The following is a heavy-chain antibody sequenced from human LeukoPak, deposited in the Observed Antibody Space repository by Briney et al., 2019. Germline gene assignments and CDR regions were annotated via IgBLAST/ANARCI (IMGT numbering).Heavy chain of an antibody. J-gene: IGHJ3*02. CDR2: IRYDGSNT. Sequence: GGSLRLSCAASGFTFNNYGMHWVRQAPGKGLEWLAFIRYDGSNTYYADSVKGRFTVSRDDSKNTLYLQMNSQRAEDTALYYCARDIVLIAVAVRGSFDIWGQGTMVTVSS. CDR3: ARDIVLIAVAVRGSFDI. V-gene: IGHV3-30*02. CDR1: GFTFNNYG. D-gene: IGHD6-19*01.